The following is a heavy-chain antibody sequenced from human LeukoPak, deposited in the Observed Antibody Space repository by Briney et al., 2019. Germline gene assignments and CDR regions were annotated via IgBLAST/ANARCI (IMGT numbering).Heavy chain of an antibody. J-gene: IGHJ4*02. Sequence: GGSLRLSCAASGFTFSNAWMSWVRQAPGKGLEWVGRIKSKTDGGTTDYAAPVKGRFTISRDDSKNTLYLQMNSLKTEDTAVYYCTTDPSPRYYYGSGCDSDQFDYWGQGTLVTVSS. D-gene: IGHD3-10*01. V-gene: IGHV3-15*01. CDR3: TTDPSPRYYYGSGCDSDQFDY. CDR2: IKSKTDGGTT. CDR1: GFTFSNAW.